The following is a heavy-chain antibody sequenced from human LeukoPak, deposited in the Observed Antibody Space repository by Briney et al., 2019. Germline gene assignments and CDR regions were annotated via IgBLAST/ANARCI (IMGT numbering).Heavy chain of an antibody. CDR1: GGSFSGYY. V-gene: IGHV4-34*01. Sequence: PSETLSLTCAVYGGSFSGYYWSWIRQPPGKGLEWIGEINHSGSTYYNPSLKSRVTISVDTSKNQFSLKLSSVTAADTAVYYCARGDNWNYGRRGFLFDYWGQGTLVTVSS. J-gene: IGHJ4*02. CDR2: INHSGST. CDR3: ARGDNWNYGRRGFLFDY. D-gene: IGHD1-7*01.